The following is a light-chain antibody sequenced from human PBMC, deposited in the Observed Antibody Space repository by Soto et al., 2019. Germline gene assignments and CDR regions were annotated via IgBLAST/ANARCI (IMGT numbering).Light chain of an antibody. CDR1: SSDVCGYDY. Sequence: QSALTQPPSASGSPGKSVTLSCTGTSSDVCGYDYVSCYQQHPGKAPKLMIYEVSKRPSGVPDRFSGSKSGNTASLTVSGLQAEDEADYYCSSYAGSSTYVFGTGTKVTVL. CDR2: EVS. V-gene: IGLV2-8*01. CDR3: SSYAGSSTYV. J-gene: IGLJ1*01.